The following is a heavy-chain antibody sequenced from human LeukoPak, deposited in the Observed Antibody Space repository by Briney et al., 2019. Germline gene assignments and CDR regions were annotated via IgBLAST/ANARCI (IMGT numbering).Heavy chain of an antibody. D-gene: IGHD2-15*01. J-gene: IGHJ3*02. Sequence: ASVKVFCKASGYTFTSYDINWVRQATGQGLEWMGWMNPNSGNTGYAQKFQGRVTMTRNTSISTAYMELSGLRSEDTAVYYCARPGSSSDAFDIWGQGTMVTVSS. CDR2: MNPNSGNT. V-gene: IGHV1-8*01. CDR1: GYTFTSYD. CDR3: ARPGSSSDAFDI.